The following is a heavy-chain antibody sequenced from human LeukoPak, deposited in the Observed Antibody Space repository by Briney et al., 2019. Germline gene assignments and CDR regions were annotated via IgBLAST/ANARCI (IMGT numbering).Heavy chain of an antibody. CDR2: ISGSGGST. D-gene: IGHD3-3*01. Sequence: GGSLRLSCAASGFTFSSYAMSWVRQAPGKGPEWVSAISGSGGSTYYADSVKGRFTISRGNSKNTLYLQMNSLRAEDTAVYYCAKDEPDYDFWSGYYTRFVYWGQGTLVTVSS. CDR3: AKDEPDYDFWSGYYTRFVY. CDR1: GFTFSSYA. V-gene: IGHV3-23*01. J-gene: IGHJ4*02.